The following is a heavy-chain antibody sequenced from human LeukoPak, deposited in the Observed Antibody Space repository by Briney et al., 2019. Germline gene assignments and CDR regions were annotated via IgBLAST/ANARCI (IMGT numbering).Heavy chain of an antibody. J-gene: IGHJ6*04. CDR3: ARLARLTLIRGITGYHSLDV. V-gene: IGHV4-59*01. Sequence: SETLSLTCTVSGVSINNFYWSWIRQPPEGGLDYIGYIYYSGSTNYNPSLKSRLTISIDTSKSQFSMELSSVTAADTAVYYCARLARLTLIRGITGYHSLDVWGKGTKVTVSS. D-gene: IGHD3-10*01. CDR2: IYYSGST. CDR1: GVSINNFY.